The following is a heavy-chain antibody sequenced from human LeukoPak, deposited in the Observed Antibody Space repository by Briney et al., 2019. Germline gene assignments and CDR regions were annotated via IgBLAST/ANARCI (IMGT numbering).Heavy chain of an antibody. Sequence: SVKVSYKASGGTFSSYAISWVRQAPGQGLEWMGRIIPILGIANYAQKFQGRVTITADKSTSTAYMELSSLRSEDTAVYYCARSGYGGLHDYWGQGTLVTVSS. CDR1: GGTFSSYA. V-gene: IGHV1-69*04. CDR2: IIPILGIA. J-gene: IGHJ4*02. CDR3: ARSGYGGLHDY. D-gene: IGHD4-23*01.